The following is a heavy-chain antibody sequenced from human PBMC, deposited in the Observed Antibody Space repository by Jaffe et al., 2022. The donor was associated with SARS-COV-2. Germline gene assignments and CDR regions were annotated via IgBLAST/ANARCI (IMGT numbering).Heavy chain of an antibody. CDR1: GFSLSNARMG. Sequence: QVTLKESGPVLVKPTETLTLTCTVSGFSLSNARMGVSWIRQPPGKALEWLAHIFSNDEKSYSTSLKSRLTISKDTSKSQVVLTMTNMDPVDTATYYCARTLEVISRYDYFDYWGQGTLVTVSS. D-gene: IGHD1-20*01. V-gene: IGHV2-26*01. J-gene: IGHJ4*02. CDR3: ARTLEVISRYDYFDY. CDR2: IFSNDEK.